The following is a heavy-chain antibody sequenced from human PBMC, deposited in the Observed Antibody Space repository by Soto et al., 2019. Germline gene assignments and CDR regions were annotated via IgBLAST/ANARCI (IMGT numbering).Heavy chain of an antibody. CDR2: INHSGST. V-gene: IGHV4-34*01. Sequence: QVQLQQWGAGLLKPSETLSLTCAVYGGSFSGYHWSWIRQSPGKGLEWIGEINHSGSTNYNPSLKRRVTIAVDTSRSQSSLKLSPVTAADTAVYCGARGRWLRSSIDYWGQGTLVTVSS. CDR1: GGSFSGYH. D-gene: IGHD5-12*01. J-gene: IGHJ4*02. CDR3: ARGRWLRSSIDY.